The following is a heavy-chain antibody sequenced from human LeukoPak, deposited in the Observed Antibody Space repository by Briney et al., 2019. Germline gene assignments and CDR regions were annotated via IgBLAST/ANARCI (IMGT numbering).Heavy chain of an antibody. V-gene: IGHV1-46*01. CDR3: AREVGSTDH. D-gene: IGHD1-26*01. CDR1: GCSFTKYY. CDR2: IRPGDGDT. Sequence: ASVKVSCKASGCSFTKYYIHWVRQAPGQGLEWMGIIRPGDGDTTNAQKFQGRVTMTRDTSTSTVYMQLSSLTSEDTAVYYCAREVGSTDHWGQGTLVTVSS. J-gene: IGHJ4*02.